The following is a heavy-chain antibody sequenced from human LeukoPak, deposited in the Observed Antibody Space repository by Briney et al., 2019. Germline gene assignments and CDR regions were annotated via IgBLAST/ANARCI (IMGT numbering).Heavy chain of an antibody. Sequence: PGGSLRLSCAASGFTFSSYWMSWVRQAPGKGLEWVAHIKQDGSEKYYVDSVKGRFTISRDNAKNSLYLQMNSLRAEDTAVYYCARSSIAARGWFHPWGQGTLVTVSS. V-gene: IGHV3-7*05. CDR3: ARSSIAARGWFHP. CDR2: IKQDGSEK. CDR1: GFTFSSYW. D-gene: IGHD6-6*01. J-gene: IGHJ5*02.